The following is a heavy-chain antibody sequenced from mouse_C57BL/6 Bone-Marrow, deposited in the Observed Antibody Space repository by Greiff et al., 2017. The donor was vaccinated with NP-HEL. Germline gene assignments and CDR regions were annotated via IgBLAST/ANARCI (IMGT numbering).Heavy chain of an antibody. CDR2: INPSSGYT. CDR1: GYTFTSYW. V-gene: IGHV1-7*01. J-gene: IGHJ1*03. D-gene: IGHD1-1*01. CDR3: SRRDITTVVDWYIDV. Sequence: QVQLQQSGAELAKPGASVKLSCKASGYTFTSYWMHWVKQRPGQGLEWIGYINPSSGYTKYNQKFKDKATLTADKSSSTAYMQLSSLTYADSAVYYCSRRDITTVVDWYIDVWGTGTTVTVSS.